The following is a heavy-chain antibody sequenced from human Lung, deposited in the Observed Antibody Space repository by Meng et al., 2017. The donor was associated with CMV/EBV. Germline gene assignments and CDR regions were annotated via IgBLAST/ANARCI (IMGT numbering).Heavy chain of an antibody. CDR1: GFTFSSYT. CDR3: AGHNYLWGSYPLDY. CDR2: ISTRSSYI. J-gene: IGHJ4*02. Sequence: GGSXRLXXAASGFTFSSYTMNWVRQAPGKGLEWVSSISTRSSYIYYADSVKGRFTVSRDNAKNSLYLQMNSLRAEDTAVYYCAGHNYLWGSYPLDYWGQGXLVTVSS. V-gene: IGHV3-21*01. D-gene: IGHD3-16*01.